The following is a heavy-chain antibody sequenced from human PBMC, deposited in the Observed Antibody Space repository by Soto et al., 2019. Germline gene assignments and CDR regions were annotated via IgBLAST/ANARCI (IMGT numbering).Heavy chain of an antibody. D-gene: IGHD3-3*01. J-gene: IGHJ5*02. CDR2: ISAYNGNT. CDR1: GYTFTSYG. CDR3: ARVSPVITIFGVVIISDHNWFDP. Sequence: ASVKVSCKASGYTFTSYGISWVRQAPGQGLEWMGWISAYNGNTNYAQKLQGRVTMTTDTSTSTAYMELRSLRSDDTAVYYCARVSPVITIFGVVIISDHNWFDPWGQGTLVTVSS. V-gene: IGHV1-18*01.